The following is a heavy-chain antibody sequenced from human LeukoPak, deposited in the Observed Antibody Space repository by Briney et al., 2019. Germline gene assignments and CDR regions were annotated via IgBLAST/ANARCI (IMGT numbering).Heavy chain of an antibody. CDR1: EITFSNAW. Sequence: GGSLRLSCAASEITFSNAWMSWVRQAPGKGLEWVGRIKSKTDGGTTDYAAPVKGRFTISRDDSKNTLYLQMNSLKTEDTAVYYCTTVSANYPELRYWGQGTLVTVSS. D-gene: IGHD4/OR15-4a*01. CDR2: IKSKTDGGTT. V-gene: IGHV3-15*01. CDR3: TTVSANYPELRY. J-gene: IGHJ4*02.